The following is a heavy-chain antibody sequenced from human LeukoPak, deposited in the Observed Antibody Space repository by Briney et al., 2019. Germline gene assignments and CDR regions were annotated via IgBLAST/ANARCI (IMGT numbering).Heavy chain of an antibody. CDR2: IKQDGSET. CDR3: TGGIGWLCDT. Sequence: PGGSLRLSCAASGITSSTYWMNWVRQAPGKGLEGVANIKQDGSETYYVDSVKGRFTISRDNAETSMYLQMNSLRADDSAMYFCTGGIGWLCDTWGQGTLVTVAS. J-gene: IGHJ5*02. V-gene: IGHV3-7*01. D-gene: IGHD6-19*01. CDR1: GITSSTYW.